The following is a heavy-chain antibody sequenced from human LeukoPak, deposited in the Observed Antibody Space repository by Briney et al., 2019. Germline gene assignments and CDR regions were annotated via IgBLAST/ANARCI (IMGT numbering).Heavy chain of an antibody. J-gene: IGHJ4*02. CDR2: INHSGST. D-gene: IGHD3-22*01. CDR3: ARDDSSGCIDY. Sequence: PSETLSLTCAVYGGSFSGYYWSWIRQPPGKGLEWIGEINHSGSTNYNPSLKSRVTISVDTSKNQFSLKLSSVTAADTAVYYCARDDSSGCIDYWGQGTLVTVSS. CDR1: GGSFSGYY. V-gene: IGHV4-34*01.